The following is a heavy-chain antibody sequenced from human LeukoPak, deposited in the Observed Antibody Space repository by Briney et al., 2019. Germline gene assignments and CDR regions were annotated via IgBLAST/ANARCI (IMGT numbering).Heavy chain of an antibody. Sequence: PGGSLRLSCAASGFTFSNAWMSWVRQAPGKGLEWVGRIKSKTDGGTTDYAAPVKGRFTISRENAKNSLYLQMNSLRAGDTAVYYCARRTPLSGYDFGGFDFWGQGTLVTVSS. V-gene: IGHV3-15*01. CDR3: ARRTPLSGYDFGGFDF. CDR2: IKSKTDGGTT. D-gene: IGHD5-12*01. J-gene: IGHJ4*02. CDR1: GFTFSNAW.